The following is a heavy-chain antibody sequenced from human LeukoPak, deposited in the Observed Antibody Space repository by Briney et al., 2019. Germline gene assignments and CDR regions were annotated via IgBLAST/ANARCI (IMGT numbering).Heavy chain of an antibody. CDR1: GFTFRNHG. CDR2: IWYDGSNR. D-gene: IGHD6-13*01. V-gene: IGHV3-33*01. J-gene: IGHJ4*02. CDR3: ARARDPNSGSWFSDS. Sequence: PGRSLRLSCAASGFTFRNHGMHWVRQAPGKGLEWVAVIWYDGSNRYYADSAKGRFTISRDNSKDMLYLQMNSLTVEDTAVYYCARARDPNSGSWFSDSWGQGTLVTVSS.